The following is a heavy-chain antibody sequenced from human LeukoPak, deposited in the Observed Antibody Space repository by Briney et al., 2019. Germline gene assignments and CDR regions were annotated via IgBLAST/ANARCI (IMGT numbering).Heavy chain of an antibody. CDR1: GSPFTSYW. CDR3: ARGAIAAAPPYFDY. D-gene: IGHD6-13*01. J-gene: IGHJ4*02. V-gene: IGHV5-51*01. Sequence: GASLKISCKGSGSPFTSYWIGWVRQLPGKGLEWMGIIYPGDSDTRYSPSFQGQATISADKSISTAYRQWSSLKASDTAMYYCARGAIAAAPPYFDYWGQGTLVTVSS. CDR2: IYPGDSDT.